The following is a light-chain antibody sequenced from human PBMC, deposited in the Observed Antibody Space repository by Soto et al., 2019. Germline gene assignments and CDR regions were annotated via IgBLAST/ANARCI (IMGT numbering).Light chain of an antibody. CDR3: QQYYSYPYG. CDR2: AAS. J-gene: IGKJ3*01. V-gene: IGKV1-8*01. Sequence: AIRMTQSPSSLSASTGDRVTITCRASQGISSYLAWYQQKPGQAPKLLIYAASTLQSGVPSRFSGSGSGTDFTLTISCLQSEDFATYCCQQYYSYPYGFGPGTKVDIK. CDR1: QGISSY.